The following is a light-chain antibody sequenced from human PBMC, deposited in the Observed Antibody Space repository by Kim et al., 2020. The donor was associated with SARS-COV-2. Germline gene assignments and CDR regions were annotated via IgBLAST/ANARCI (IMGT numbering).Light chain of an antibody. J-gene: IGLJ3*02. V-gene: IGLV4-69*01. Sequence: VKPTCTLSSGNSNYAIAWHQQQPEKGPRYLMKITRDGSHSKGDGIPDRFSGSSSGAEHYLTISSLQSEDEADYYCQTWGTGIHWVFGGGTQLTVL. CDR1: SGNSNYA. CDR2: ITRDGSH. CDR3: QTWGTGIHWV.